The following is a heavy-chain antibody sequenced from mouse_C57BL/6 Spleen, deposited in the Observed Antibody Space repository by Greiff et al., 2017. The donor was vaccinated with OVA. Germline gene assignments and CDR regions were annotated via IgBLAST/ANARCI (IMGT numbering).Heavy chain of an antibody. Sequence: QVQLQQPGAELVRPGSSVKLSCKASGYTFTSYWMHWVKQRPIQGLEWIGNIDPSDSETHYNQKFKDKATLTVDKSSSTAYMQLSSLTSEDSAVYDCARKGYDGYLDYWGQGTTLTVSS. CDR1: GYTFTSYW. CDR3: ARKGYDGYLDY. V-gene: IGHV1-52*01. CDR2: IDPSDSET. J-gene: IGHJ2*01. D-gene: IGHD2-3*01.